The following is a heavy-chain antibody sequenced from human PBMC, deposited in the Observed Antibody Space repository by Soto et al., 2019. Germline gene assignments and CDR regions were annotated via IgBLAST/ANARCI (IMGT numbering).Heavy chain of an antibody. Sequence: ASVKVSCKASGYTFTSYAMHWVRQAPGQRLEWMGWINAGNGNTKYSQKFQGRVTITRDTSASTAYMELSSLRSEDTAVYYCAATRENYYGSGSYYNQMIYWGQGTLVTSPQ. D-gene: IGHD3-10*01. V-gene: IGHV1-3*01. CDR1: GYTFTSYA. J-gene: IGHJ4*02. CDR3: AATRENYYGSGSYYNQMIY. CDR2: INAGNGNT.